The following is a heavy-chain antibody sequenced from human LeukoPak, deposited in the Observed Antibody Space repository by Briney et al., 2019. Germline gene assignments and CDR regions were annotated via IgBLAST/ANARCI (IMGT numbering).Heavy chain of an antibody. D-gene: IGHD6-6*01. CDR1: GFTFSSYA. CDR3: ARDRGEYSSSLEVDY. V-gene: IGHV3-23*01. J-gene: IGHJ4*02. Sequence: GGSLRLSCAASGFTFSSYAMSWVRQAPGKGLEWVSAISGNDGVTYYADSVKGRFTISRENSKNTLYLQMNSLRAEDTAVYYCARDRGEYSSSLEVDYWGQGTLVTVSS. CDR2: ISGNDGVT.